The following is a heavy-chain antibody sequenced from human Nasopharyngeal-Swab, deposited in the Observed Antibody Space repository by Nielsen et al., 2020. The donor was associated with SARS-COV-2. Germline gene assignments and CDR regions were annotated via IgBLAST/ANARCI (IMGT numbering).Heavy chain of an antibody. CDR3: VREGASYWYFDL. CDR1: GFTFSSYW. D-gene: IGHD4/OR15-4a*01. CDR2: ISSDGSTT. J-gene: IGHJ2*01. V-gene: IGHV3-74*01. Sequence: GGSLRLSCAASGFTFSSYWMHWVRQAPGKGLEYIPRISSDGSTTTYADSVKGRFTVSRDNAKNTLFLQMNGLRVEDTAVYSCVREGASYWYFDLWGRGTLVAVSS.